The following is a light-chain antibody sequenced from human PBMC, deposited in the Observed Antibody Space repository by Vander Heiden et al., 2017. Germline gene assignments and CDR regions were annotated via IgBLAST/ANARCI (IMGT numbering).Light chain of an antibody. Sequence: ELVLTPSPATLSLSQGERATLSCRASQSVSSYLAWYQQKLGQPPRLLIYDASNRATGIPARFSGSGSGTDFTLTISSLEPEDSAVYYCQQRTNSWTFGQGTKVEIK. CDR2: DAS. CDR3: QQRTNSWT. V-gene: IGKV3-11*01. J-gene: IGKJ1*01. CDR1: QSVSSY.